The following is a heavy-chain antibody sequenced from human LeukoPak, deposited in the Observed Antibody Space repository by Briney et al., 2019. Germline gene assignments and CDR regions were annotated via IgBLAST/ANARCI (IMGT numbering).Heavy chain of an antibody. CDR1: GFTFSNYW. V-gene: IGHV3-7*01. Sequence: GGSPRLSCAASGFTFSNYWMSWVRQAPGKGLEWVANIKQDGSEKYYVDSVKGRFTISRDNAKNSLYLQMNSLRAEDTAVYYCARDYDFWSGYYYYWGQGTLVTVSS. CDR3: ARDYDFWSGYYYY. CDR2: IKQDGSEK. D-gene: IGHD3-3*01. J-gene: IGHJ4*02.